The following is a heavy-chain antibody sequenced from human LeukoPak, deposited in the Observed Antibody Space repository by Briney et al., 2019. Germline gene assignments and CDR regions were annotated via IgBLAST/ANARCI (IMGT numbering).Heavy chain of an antibody. J-gene: IGHJ6*03. CDR1: GYTFTGYY. Sequence: GASVKVSCKSTGYTFTGYYMHLVRQAPGQGLEWMGWINPNSGGTNYAQKFQSRVTMTRDTSISTAYMELSRLRSDDTAVYYCARAHILRFLEWSYYDYYMVVWGKGTTVTVSS. CDR3: ARAHILRFLEWSYYDYYMVV. CDR2: INPNSGGT. V-gene: IGHV1-2*02. D-gene: IGHD3-3*01.